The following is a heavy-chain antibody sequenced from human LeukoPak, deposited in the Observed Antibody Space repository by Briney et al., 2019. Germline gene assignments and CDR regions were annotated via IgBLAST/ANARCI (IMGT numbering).Heavy chain of an antibody. J-gene: IGHJ3*02. V-gene: IGHV1-69-2*01. CDR2: VDPEDGET. CDR3: ATGGDGLRAFDI. CDR1: GYTFTDYY. D-gene: IGHD3-16*01. Sequence: ASVKVSCKVSGYTFTDYYMHLVQQAPGKGLEWMGLVDPEDGETIYAEKFQGRVTITADTSTDTAYMELSSLRSEDTAVYYCATGGDGLRAFDIWGQGTMVTVSS.